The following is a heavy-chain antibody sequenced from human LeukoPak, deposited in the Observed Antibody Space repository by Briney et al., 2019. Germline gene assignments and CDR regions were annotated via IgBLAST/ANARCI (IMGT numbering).Heavy chain of an antibody. CDR2: VYNRGGT. J-gene: IGHJ4*02. CDR1: GGSVSSYY. Sequence: SETLSLTCTVSGGSVSSYYWTWIRQPAGKGLEWIGRVYNRGGTHYNPSLESRVTVSLDTSKNQFSVRLSSVSAADTAVCYCAREDSSGSFEYWGQGTLVTVSS. CDR3: AREDSSGSFEY. D-gene: IGHD3-22*01. V-gene: IGHV4-4*07.